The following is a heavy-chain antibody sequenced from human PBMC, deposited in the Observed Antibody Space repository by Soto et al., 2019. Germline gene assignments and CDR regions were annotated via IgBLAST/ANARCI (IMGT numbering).Heavy chain of an antibody. Sequence: QVQLVQSGAEMKKPGSSVKVSCQSSGGTFNTYARNWVRQAPGQGPEWMGDISPMFVAANYAPKFQGRVTITADESTGTSYMQLSSLTSEDTALYFCAMEVQVHTPAFVYWGQGTLVTVSS. D-gene: IGHD3-10*01. CDR2: ISPMFVAA. CDR3: AMEVQVHTPAFVY. V-gene: IGHV1-69*19. CDR1: GGTFNTYA. J-gene: IGHJ4*02.